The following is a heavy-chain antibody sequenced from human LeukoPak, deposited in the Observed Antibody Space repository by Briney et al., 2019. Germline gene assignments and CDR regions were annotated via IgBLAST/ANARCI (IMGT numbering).Heavy chain of an antibody. CDR3: ARDIGRSGSFGYFDY. D-gene: IGHD1-26*01. J-gene: IGHJ4*02. V-gene: IGHV3-48*04. CDR1: GFTFSSYD. Sequence: GGSLRLSCAASGFTFSSYDMNWVRQAPGKGLEWVSYISSSSSTIYYADSVKGRFTLSRDNAKNSLYLQMNSLRAEDTAVYYCARDIGRSGSFGYFDYWGQGTLVTVSS. CDR2: ISSSSSTI.